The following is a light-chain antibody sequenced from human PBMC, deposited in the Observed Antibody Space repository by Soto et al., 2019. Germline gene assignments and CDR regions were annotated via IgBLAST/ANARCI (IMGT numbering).Light chain of an antibody. CDR1: QSVSSK. Sequence: EIVMTQSPATLSVSPGERATLSCRASQSVSSKFAWYQQKPGQAPRLLIYGASTRATGIPARFSGSGSGTEFTLTISSLQSEDFAVYYCQQYNNWPPMAFGQGTKVEIK. J-gene: IGKJ1*01. CDR3: QQYNNWPPMA. CDR2: GAS. V-gene: IGKV3-15*01.